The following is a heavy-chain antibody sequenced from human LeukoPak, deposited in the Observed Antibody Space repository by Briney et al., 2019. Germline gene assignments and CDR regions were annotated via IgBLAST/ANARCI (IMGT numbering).Heavy chain of an antibody. CDR3: AKVWAPYSFDY. CDR1: GFTFSSYG. CDR2: ISFDGSNK. Sequence: GGSLRLSCAASGFTFSSYGMHWVRQAPGKGLEWVAVISFDGSNKYYADSVKGRFTISRDNSKNTLYLQMNSLRPEDTAVYYCAKVWAPYSFDYWGQGTLVTVSS. J-gene: IGHJ4*02. V-gene: IGHV3-30*18. D-gene: IGHD5-18*01.